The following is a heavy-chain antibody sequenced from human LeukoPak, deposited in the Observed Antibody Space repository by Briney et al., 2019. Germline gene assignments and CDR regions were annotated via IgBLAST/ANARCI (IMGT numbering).Heavy chain of an antibody. J-gene: IGHJ5*02. Sequence: GASVEVSCKASGYTFTSYYMHWVRQAPGQGLEWMGIINPSGGSTSYAQKFQGSVTMTRDTSTSTVYMDLSSLRSEDTAVYYCARGEVTLRNPTGFDPWGQGTLVTVSS. V-gene: IGHV1-46*01. CDR2: INPSGGST. D-gene: IGHD2-21*02. CDR1: GYTFTSYY. CDR3: ARGEVTLRNPTGFDP.